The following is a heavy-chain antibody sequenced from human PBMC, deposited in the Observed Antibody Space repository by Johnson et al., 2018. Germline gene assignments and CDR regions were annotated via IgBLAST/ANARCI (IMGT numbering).Heavy chain of an antibody. CDR3: AKDRSVRYSSRWSDAFDI. V-gene: IGHV3-30*18. J-gene: IGHJ3*02. Sequence: VQLVQSGGGVVQPGRSLRLSCGASGFTFSNFGMHWVRQAPGKGLEWVADISYDGRNTNYEYYVKGRLAISRDNSKNTLYVQMDSLRAEDTAGYYCAKDRSVRYSSRWSDAFDIWGPGTMVTVSS. D-gene: IGHD6-13*01. CDR1: GFTFSNFG. CDR2: ISYDGRNT.